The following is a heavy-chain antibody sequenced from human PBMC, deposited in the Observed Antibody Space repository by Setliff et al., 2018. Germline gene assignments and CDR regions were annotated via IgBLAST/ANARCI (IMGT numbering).Heavy chain of an antibody. J-gene: IGHJ3*02. CDR3: TRDWGGVGATNAFDI. CDR2: INSDGSGT. V-gene: IGHV3-74*01. CDR1: GFTLSRFW. D-gene: IGHD1-26*01. Sequence: GGSLRLSCVTSGFTLSRFWMHWVRQVPGKGLVWVSHINSDGSGTSYADSVKGRFTISRDNAKNTVYLEMNRLRAEDTAIYYCTRDWGGVGATNAFDIWGQGTMVTVSS.